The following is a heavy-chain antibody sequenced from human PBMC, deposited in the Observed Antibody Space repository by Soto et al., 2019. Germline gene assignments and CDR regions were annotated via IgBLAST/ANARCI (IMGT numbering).Heavy chain of an antibody. J-gene: IGHJ4*02. D-gene: IGHD3-10*01. CDR1: GFTFSSYG. Sequence: QVQLVESGGGVVQPGRSLRLSCAASGFTFSSYGMHWVRQAPGKGLEWVAVISYDGSNKYYADSVKGRFTISRDNSKNTLYLQMNSLRAEDTAVYYCAKGAHYYSGSGSYPFDYWGQGTLVTVSS. V-gene: IGHV3-30*18. CDR3: AKGAHYYSGSGSYPFDY. CDR2: ISYDGSNK.